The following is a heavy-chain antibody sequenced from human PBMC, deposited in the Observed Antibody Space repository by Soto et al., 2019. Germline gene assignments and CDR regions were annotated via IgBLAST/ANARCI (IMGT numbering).Heavy chain of an antibody. CDR3: ARGGYSGYYNWFDP. V-gene: IGHV6-1*01. D-gene: IGHD5-12*01. CDR1: GDSVSSNSAA. J-gene: IGHJ5*02. Sequence: SQTLSLTCVISGDSVSSNSAAWNWIRQSPSRGLEWLGRTYYRSKWYNDYAVSVKSRITINPDTSKNQFSLQLNSVTPEDTAVYYCARGGYSGYYNWFDPWGQGTLVTVSS. CDR2: TYYRSKWYN.